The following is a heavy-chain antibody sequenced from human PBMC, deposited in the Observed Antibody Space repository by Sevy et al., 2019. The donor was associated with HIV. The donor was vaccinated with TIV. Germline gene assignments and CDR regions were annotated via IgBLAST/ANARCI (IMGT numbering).Heavy chain of an antibody. Sequence: SETLSLTCAVSGGSISSSNWWSWVRQPPGKGLEWIGEIYHSGSTNYNPSLKSRVTISVDKSKNPFSLKLSSVTAADTAVYYCARFSGSYPYYYYGMDVWGQGTTVTVSS. V-gene: IGHV4-4*02. CDR1: GGSISSSNW. D-gene: IGHD1-26*01. J-gene: IGHJ6*02. CDR2: IYHSGST. CDR3: ARFSGSYPYYYYGMDV.